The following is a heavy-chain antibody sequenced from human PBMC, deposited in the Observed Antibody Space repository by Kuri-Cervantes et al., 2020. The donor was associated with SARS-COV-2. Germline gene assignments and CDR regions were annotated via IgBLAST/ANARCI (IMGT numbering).Heavy chain of an antibody. CDR3: ARDSDCSSTSCYNWFDP. Sequence: ASVKVSCKASGYTFTSYGISWVRQAPGQGLEWMGWISAYNGNTNYAQKLQGRVTMTTDTSTSTAYMELSSLRSEDTAVYYCARDSDCSSTSCYNWFDPWGQGTLVTVSS. CDR2: ISAYNGNT. V-gene: IGHV1-18*01. CDR1: GYTFTSYG. J-gene: IGHJ5*02. D-gene: IGHD2-2*01.